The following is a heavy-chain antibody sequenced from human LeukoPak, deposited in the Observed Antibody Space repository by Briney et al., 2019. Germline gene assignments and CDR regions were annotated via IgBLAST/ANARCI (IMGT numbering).Heavy chain of an antibody. Sequence: SETLSLTCTVSGGSISSSSYYWGWIRQPPGKGLEWIGSIYYSGSTYYNPSLKSRVTISVDTSKNQFSLKLSSVTAADTAVYYCARLSLVGAIYYFDYWGQGTLVTVPS. CDR3: ARLSLVGAIYYFDY. CDR1: GGSISSSSYY. J-gene: IGHJ4*02. D-gene: IGHD1-26*01. CDR2: IYYSGST. V-gene: IGHV4-39*01.